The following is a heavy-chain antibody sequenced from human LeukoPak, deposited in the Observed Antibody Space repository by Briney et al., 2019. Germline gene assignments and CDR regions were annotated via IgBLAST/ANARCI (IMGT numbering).Heavy chain of an antibody. CDR3: ARKTYYYDSGSYSKFYYFDY. V-gene: IGHV3-11*06. Sequence: MPGGSLRLSCAASGFTFTDFYMSWIRQAPGKGLEWLSDISRSSTDTNYADSVKGRFTISRDNAKNSLFLQLNSLRAEDTAVYYCARKTYYYDSGSYSKFYYFDYWGQGTLVTVSS. J-gene: IGHJ4*02. CDR1: GFTFTDFY. CDR2: ISRSSTDT. D-gene: IGHD3-10*01.